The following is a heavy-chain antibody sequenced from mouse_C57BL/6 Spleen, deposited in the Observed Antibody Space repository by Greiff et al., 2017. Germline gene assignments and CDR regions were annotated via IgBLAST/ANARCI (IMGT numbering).Heavy chain of an antibody. CDR2: IYPGDGDT. CDR1: GYAFSSSW. D-gene: IGHD2-5*01. J-gene: IGHJ4*01. CDR3: ARCGSNLYAMDY. V-gene: IGHV1-82*01. Sequence: QVQLQQSGPELVKPGASVKISCKASGYAFSSSWMNWVKQRPGKGLEWIGRIYPGDGDTNYNGKFKGTATLTADKSSSTAYMQLSSLTSEDSAVYFCARCGSNLYAMDYWGQGTSVTVSS.